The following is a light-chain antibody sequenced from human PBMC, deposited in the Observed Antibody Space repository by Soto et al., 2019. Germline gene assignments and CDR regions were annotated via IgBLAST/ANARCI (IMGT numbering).Light chain of an antibody. CDR2: DND. Sequence: QSVLTQPPSVSAAPGQKVTISCSGSSSNIGNNYVSWYQLVPGTAPKFLIYDNDKRPSGIPDRFSGSKSGTSATLGITGLQTGDEADYYCGTWDSSLTAVVFGGGTKLTVL. CDR3: GTWDSSLTAVV. CDR1: SSNIGNNY. V-gene: IGLV1-51*01. J-gene: IGLJ2*01.